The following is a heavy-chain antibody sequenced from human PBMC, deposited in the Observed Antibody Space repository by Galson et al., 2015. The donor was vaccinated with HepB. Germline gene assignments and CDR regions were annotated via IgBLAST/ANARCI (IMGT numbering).Heavy chain of an antibody. V-gene: IGHV3-11*05. CDR3: AKDHPDIVVVVAATPNDAFDI. J-gene: IGHJ3*02. Sequence: SLRLSCAASGFTFSDYYMSWIRQAPGKGLEWVSYISSSSSYTNYADSVKGRFTISRDNSKNTLYLQMNSLRAEDTAVYYCAKDHPDIVVVVAATPNDAFDIWGQGTLVTVSS. CDR2: ISSSSSYT. CDR1: GFTFSDYY. D-gene: IGHD2-15*01.